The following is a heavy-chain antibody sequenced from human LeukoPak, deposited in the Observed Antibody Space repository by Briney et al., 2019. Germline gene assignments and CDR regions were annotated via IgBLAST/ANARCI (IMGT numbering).Heavy chain of an antibody. D-gene: IGHD4-11*01. V-gene: IGHV3-48*01. CDR2: ISSSSSTI. Sequence: PGGSLRLSCAASGFTFSSYSMNWVRQAPGKGLEWVSYISSSSSTIYYADSVKGRFTISRDNAKNSLYLQMNSLRAEDTAVYYCARKMGPPTVTTKGRYWYMDVWGKGTTVTVSS. CDR3: ARKMGPPTVTTKGRYWYMDV. J-gene: IGHJ6*03. CDR1: GFTFSSYS.